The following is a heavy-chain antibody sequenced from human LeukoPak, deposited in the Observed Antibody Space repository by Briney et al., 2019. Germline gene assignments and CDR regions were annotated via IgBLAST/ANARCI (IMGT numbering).Heavy chain of an antibody. CDR1: GFTFSSYS. V-gene: IGHV3-21*01. J-gene: IGHJ2*01. D-gene: IGHD5-24*01. Sequence: PGGSLRLSCAASGFTFSSYSMNWVRQAPGKGLESVSSISSSSSYIYYADSVKGRFTISRDNTKNSLYLQMNSLRAEDTAVYYCAREERDGYNYYWYFDLWGRGTLVIVSS. CDR3: AREERDGYNYYWYFDL. CDR2: ISSSSSYI.